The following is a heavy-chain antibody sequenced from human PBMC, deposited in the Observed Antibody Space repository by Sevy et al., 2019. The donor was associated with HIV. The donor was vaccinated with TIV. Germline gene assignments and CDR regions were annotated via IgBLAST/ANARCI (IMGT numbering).Heavy chain of an antibody. CDR3: AGFRSFGELPDI. CDR2: ISAYNGNT. D-gene: IGHD3-10*01. CDR1: GYTFTSYG. V-gene: IGHV1-18*01. J-gene: IGHJ3*02. Sequence: ASVKVSCKASGYTFTSYGISWVRQAPGQGLEWMGWISAYNGNTNYAQKLQGRVTMTTDTSTSTAYMELRSLRSDDTAVYYCAGFRSFGELPDIWGQGTMVTVSS.